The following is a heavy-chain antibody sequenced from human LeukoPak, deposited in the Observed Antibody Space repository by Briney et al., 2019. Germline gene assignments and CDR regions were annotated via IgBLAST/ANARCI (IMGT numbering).Heavy chain of an antibody. CDR3: AKGSYYDSSGSFYFDY. Sequence: PGGSLRLSCAASGFSFSSYGMRWVRQAPGKGLEWVSGIGGSGDNTYYADSVKGRFTISRDNSKNTLYVQVNSLGTEDTAAYYCAKGSYYDSSGSFYFDYWGQGTLVTVSS. CDR2: IGGSGDNT. V-gene: IGHV3-23*01. CDR1: GFSFSSYG. D-gene: IGHD3-22*01. J-gene: IGHJ4*02.